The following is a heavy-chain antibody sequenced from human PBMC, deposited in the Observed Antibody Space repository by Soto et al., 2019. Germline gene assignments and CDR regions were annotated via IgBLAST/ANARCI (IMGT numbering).Heavy chain of an antibody. J-gene: IGHJ2*01. CDR1: GGSFSGYY. CDR2: INHSGST. D-gene: IGHD2-15*01. Sequence: QVQLQQWGAGLLKPSETLSLTCAVYGGSFSGYYWSWIRQPPGKGLEWIGEINHSGSTNYNPSLKSRVTISVDTSKNQFSLMLSSVTAADTAVYYCARTSTFCSGGSCYRSYWYFDLWGRGTLVTVSS. V-gene: IGHV4-34*01. CDR3: ARTSTFCSGGSCYRSYWYFDL.